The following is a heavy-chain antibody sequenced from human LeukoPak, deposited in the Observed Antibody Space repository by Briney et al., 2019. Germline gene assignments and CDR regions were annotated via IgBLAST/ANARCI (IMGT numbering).Heavy chain of an antibody. Sequence: PGGSLRLSCAASGFSFSSYAMHWVRQAPGKGLEWVAVISYDESNKYYADSVKGRFTISRDNSKNTLYLQMNSLRAEDTAVYHCARDLNTAAYWGQGTLVSVSS. CDR3: ARDLNTAAY. D-gene: IGHD5-18*01. CDR1: GFSFSSYA. CDR2: ISYDESNK. V-gene: IGHV3-30*04. J-gene: IGHJ4*02.